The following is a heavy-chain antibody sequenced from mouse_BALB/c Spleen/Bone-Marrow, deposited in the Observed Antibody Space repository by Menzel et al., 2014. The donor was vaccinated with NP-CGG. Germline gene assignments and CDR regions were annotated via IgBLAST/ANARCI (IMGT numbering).Heavy chain of an antibody. CDR3: ARRVWSRGGDY. V-gene: IGHV5-12-2*01. CDR2: ISNGGGST. CDR1: GFTFSSYT. J-gene: IGHJ4*01. Sequence: EVKLVESGGGLVQPGGSLKLSCAASGFTFSSYTMSWVRQTPEKRLEWVAYISNGGGSTYYPDTVKGRFTISRDNAKNTLYLQMSSLKSEDTAMYYCARRVWSRGGDYWGQGTSGTVSS. D-gene: IGHD2-10*02.